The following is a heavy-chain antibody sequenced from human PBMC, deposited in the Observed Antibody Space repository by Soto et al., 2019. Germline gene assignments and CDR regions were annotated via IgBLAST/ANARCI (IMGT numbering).Heavy chain of an antibody. V-gene: IGHV3-21*01. J-gene: IGHJ5*02. Sequence: EVQLVESGGGLVKPGGSLRLSCAASGFTFSSYSMNWVRQAPGKGLEWVSSISSSSSYIYYADSVKGRFTISRDNAKNSLDLQRNSRGAEDTAWYYWGRDLAGTTRGGGFDPWGQGTLVTVSS. CDR1: GFTFSSYS. CDR2: ISSSSSYI. CDR3: GRDLAGTTRGGGFDP. D-gene: IGHD1-7*01.